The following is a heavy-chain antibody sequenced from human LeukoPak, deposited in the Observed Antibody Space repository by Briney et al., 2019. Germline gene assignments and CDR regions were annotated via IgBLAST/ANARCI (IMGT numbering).Heavy chain of an antibody. V-gene: IGHV3-23*01. CDR1: GFTFSSYA. CDR2: ISGSGGST. D-gene: IGHD3-22*01. J-gene: IGHJ4*02. CDR3: AKTIVVDTQAGYFDY. Sequence: GGSLRLSCAASGFTFSSYAMSWVRQAPGKGLEWVSAISGSGGSTYYADSVKGRFTISRDNSKNTLYLQMNRLRAEDTAVYYCAKTIVVDTQAGYFDYWGQGTLVTVSS.